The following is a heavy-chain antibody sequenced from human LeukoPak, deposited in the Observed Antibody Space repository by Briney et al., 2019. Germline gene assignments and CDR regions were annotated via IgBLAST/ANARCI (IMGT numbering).Heavy chain of an antibody. CDR3: ARGLGSSLRYWFDP. D-gene: IGHD3-10*01. V-gene: IGHV4-4*02. CDR2: IYHSGST. J-gene: IGHJ5*02. Sequence: SETLSLTCAVSGGSISSSNWWCWVRQPPGKGLEWIGEIYHSGSTNYNPSLKSRVTISVDKSKNQFSLKLSSVTAADTAVYYCARGLGSSLRYWFDPWGQGTLVTVSS. CDR1: GGSISSSNW.